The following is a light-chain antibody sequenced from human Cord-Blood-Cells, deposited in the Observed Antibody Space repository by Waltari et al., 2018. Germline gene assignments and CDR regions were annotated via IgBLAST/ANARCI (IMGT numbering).Light chain of an antibody. CDR1: SSHLGMNP. J-gene: IGLJ2*01. V-gene: IGLV1-44*01. CDR3: AAWDDSLNGLV. Sequence: QSVLTQPPSASGTPGQRVTISCSGSSSHLGMNPVNWYQQLPGTAPKLLIYSNNQRPSGVPDRFSGSKSCTSASLAISGLQSEDEADYYCAAWDDSLNGLVFGGGTKLTVL. CDR2: SNN.